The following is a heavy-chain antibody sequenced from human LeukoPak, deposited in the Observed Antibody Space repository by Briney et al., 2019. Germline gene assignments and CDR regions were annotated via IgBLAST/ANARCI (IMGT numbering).Heavy chain of an antibody. CDR2: IYYSGST. V-gene: IGHV4-59*01. D-gene: IGHD6-19*01. J-gene: IGHJ4*02. CDR1: GGSMRSYY. Sequence: SETLSLTCTVSGGSMRSYYWSWIRQPPGKGLEWIGYIYYSGSTNYNPSLKSRVTISVDTSKNQFSLKLSSVTAADTAVYYCASADGSGWTNYFDYWGQGTLVTVSS. CDR3: ASADGSGWTNYFDY.